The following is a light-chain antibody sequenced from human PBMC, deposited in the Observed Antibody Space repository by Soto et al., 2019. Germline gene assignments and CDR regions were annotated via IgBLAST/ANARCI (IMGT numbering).Light chain of an antibody. J-gene: IGKJ5*01. CDR3: QQFNNWPPIT. CDR1: QNIASN. Sequence: EIVMTQSPATLSVSPGERATLSCMSSQNIASNLAWYQQKPGQAPRLLIYSASTRATGIPARFSGSGSGTEFTLTISSLQSEDFAVYFCQQFNNWPPITFGQGTRLEI. CDR2: SAS. V-gene: IGKV3-15*01.